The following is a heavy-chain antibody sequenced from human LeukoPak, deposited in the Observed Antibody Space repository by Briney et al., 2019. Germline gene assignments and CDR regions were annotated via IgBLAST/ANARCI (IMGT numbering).Heavy chain of an antibody. Sequence: SETLSLTCTVSGDFISSGNYYWNWIRQPAGKGLEWIGRIHTSGSTNYNPPPKSRVTISVDTSKNQFSLKLSSVTAADTAVYYCARNGGGKWNFIGDWGQGTLVIVSS. CDR1: GDFISSGNYY. V-gene: IGHV4-61*02. J-gene: IGHJ4*02. CDR2: IHTSGST. D-gene: IGHD1-7*01. CDR3: ARNGGGKWNFIGD.